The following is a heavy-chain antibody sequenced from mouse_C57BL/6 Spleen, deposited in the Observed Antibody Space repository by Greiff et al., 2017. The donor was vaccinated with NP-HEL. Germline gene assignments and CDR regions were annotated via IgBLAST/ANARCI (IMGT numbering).Heavy chain of an antibody. CDR3: ASGATTVVEVFDY. CDR1: GYTFTSYT. CDR2: INPSSGYT. V-gene: IGHV1-4*01. D-gene: IGHD1-1*01. J-gene: IGHJ2*01. Sequence: QVQLQQSGAELARPGASVKMSCKASGYTFTSYTMHWITQRPGQGLEWIGYINPSSGYTKYNQKFKDKATLTADKSSSTAYMQLSSLTSEDSAVYYCASGATTVVEVFDYWGQGTTLTVSS.